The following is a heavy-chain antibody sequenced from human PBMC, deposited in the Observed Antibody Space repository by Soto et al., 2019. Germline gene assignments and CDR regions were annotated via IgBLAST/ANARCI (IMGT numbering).Heavy chain of an antibody. Sequence: SVKVSCKTSGGTFSSYAISWVRQAPGQGLEWMGGIIPIFGTANYAQKFQGRVTITADESTSTAYMELSSLRSEDTAVYYCARDLVEQQLVRLGWFDPWGQGTLVTVSS. CDR3: ARDLVEQQLVRLGWFDP. J-gene: IGHJ5*02. D-gene: IGHD6-13*01. V-gene: IGHV1-69*13. CDR2: IIPIFGTA. CDR1: GGTFSSYA.